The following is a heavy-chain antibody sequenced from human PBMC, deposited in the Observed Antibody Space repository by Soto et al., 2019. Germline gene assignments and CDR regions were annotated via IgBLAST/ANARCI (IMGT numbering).Heavy chain of an antibody. CDR1: GGSFSGYY. J-gene: IGHJ4*02. V-gene: IGHV4-34*01. CDR2: INHSGST. CDR3: AIGLRGDASPFDY. D-gene: IGHD2-21*01. Sequence: SETLSLTCAVYGGSFSGYYWSWIRQPPGKGLEWIGEINHSGSTNYNPSLKSRVTISVDTSKNQFSLKLSSVTAADTAVYYCAIGLRGDASPFDYWGQGTLVTVSS.